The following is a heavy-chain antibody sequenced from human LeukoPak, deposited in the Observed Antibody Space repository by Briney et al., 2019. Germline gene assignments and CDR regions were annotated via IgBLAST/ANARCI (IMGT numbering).Heavy chain of an antibody. CDR2: IYSGGST. D-gene: IGHD5-18*01. Sequence: GGSLRLSCAASGFTVSSNYMSWVRQAPGKGLEWVSVIYSGGSTYYADSVKGQFTISRHNSKNTLYLQMNSLRAEDTAVYYCVREISGYSYGFDYYYGMDVWGQGTTVTVSS. CDR1: GFTVSSNY. J-gene: IGHJ6*02. V-gene: IGHV3-53*04. CDR3: VREISGYSYGFDYYYGMDV.